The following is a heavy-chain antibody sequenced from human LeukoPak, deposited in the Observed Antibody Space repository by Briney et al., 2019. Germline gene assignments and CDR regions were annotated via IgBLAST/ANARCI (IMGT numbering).Heavy chain of an antibody. CDR1: GFSFSDHD. J-gene: IGHJ3*02. Sequence: PGGSLRLSCAASGFSFSDHDMDWVRQAPGKGLEWVSSISSSSSYIYYADSVKGRFTISRDNAKNSLYLQMNSLRAEDTAVYYCARVREMATFEAFDIWGQGTMVTVSS. D-gene: IGHD5-24*01. CDR3: ARVREMATFEAFDI. CDR2: ISSSSSYI. V-gene: IGHV3-21*01.